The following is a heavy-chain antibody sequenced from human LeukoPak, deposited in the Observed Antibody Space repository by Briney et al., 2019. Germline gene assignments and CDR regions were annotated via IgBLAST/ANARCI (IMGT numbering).Heavy chain of an antibody. V-gene: IGHV3-23*01. D-gene: IGHD3-22*01. Sequence: AGGSLRLSCAASGFTFSSYAMSWVRQAPGKGLEWVSAISGSGGSTYYADSVKGRFTISRDNSKNTLYLQMNSLRAEDTAVYYCAEDPTYYYDSSGYYLGYWGQGTLVTVSS. CDR3: AEDPTYYYDSSGYYLGY. CDR2: ISGSGGST. J-gene: IGHJ4*02. CDR1: GFTFSSYA.